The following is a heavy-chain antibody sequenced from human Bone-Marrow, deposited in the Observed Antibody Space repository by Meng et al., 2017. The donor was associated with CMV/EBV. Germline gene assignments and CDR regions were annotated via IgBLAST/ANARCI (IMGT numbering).Heavy chain of an antibody. CDR2: ISPIFGTT. V-gene: IGHV1-69*05. Sequence: SGGNFSSYSIQWVRQAPGQGLEWMGGISPIFGTTNYAQKFQGRVTITTDESTSTAYMKLSSLRSEDTAVYYCARETALAVSGSHYFDSWGQRTLVTVSS. CDR1: GGNFSSYS. J-gene: IGHJ4*02. D-gene: IGHD3-3*02. CDR3: ARETALAVSGSHYFDS.